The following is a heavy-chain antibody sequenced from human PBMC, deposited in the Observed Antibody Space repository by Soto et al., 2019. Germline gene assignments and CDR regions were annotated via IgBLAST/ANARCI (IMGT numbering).Heavy chain of an antibody. CDR2: IDTSDSYT. Sequence: GESLKISCQTSGYNFRNYWISWVRQMPGKDLEWMGRIDTSDSYTTYSPSFQGHVTISVDQSTSTAYLQWSSLKASDTAMYYCSRHSKPAAHCVGLAYWGQGTPVTVSS. CDR3: SRHSKPAAHCVGLAY. CDR1: GYNFRNYW. J-gene: IGHJ4*02. V-gene: IGHV5-10-1*01. D-gene: IGHD2-21*01.